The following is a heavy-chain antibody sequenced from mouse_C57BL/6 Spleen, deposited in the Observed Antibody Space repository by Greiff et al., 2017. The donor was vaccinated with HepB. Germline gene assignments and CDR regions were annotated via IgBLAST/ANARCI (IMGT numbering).Heavy chain of an antibody. CDR1: GYSFTGYY. J-gene: IGHJ3*01. V-gene: IGHV1-42*01. Sequence: VQLQQSGPELVKPGASVKISCKASGYSFTGYYMNWVKQSPEKSLEWIGEINPSTGGTTYNQKFKAKATLPVDKSSSTTYLQLKSLTSEDSAVYYCARRAYWGQGTLVTVSA. CDR2: INPSTGGT. CDR3: ARRAY.